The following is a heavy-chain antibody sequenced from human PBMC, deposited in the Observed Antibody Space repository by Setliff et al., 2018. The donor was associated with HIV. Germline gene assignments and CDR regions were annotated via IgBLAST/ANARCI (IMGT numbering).Heavy chain of an antibody. CDR3: ARTDSYTAMIWP. CDR2: IGSRGTPV. V-gene: IGHV3-11*01. CDR1: GFTFSDYF. J-gene: IGHJ1*01. D-gene: IGHD2-2*02. Sequence: PGGSLRLSCEASGFTFSDYFMTWIRQAPGKGLEWISYIGSRGTPVKTADSLKGRFFVSRDSAKNSLYLQMDNLSVEDTATYFCARTDSYTAMIWPWGRGTLVTVSS.